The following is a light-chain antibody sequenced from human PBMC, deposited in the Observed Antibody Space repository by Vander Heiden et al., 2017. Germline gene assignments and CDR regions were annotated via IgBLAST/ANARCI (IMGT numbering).Light chain of an antibody. CDR2: KAS. Sequence: DVQMTQSPSTLSASVGDRVTITCRASQNINDWLAWYQQRPGKAPKLLIYKASSLESGVPSRFSGGGFGTEFTLTISSLQPDDFAIYYCQQYNNYMYTFGQGTKMEIK. J-gene: IGKJ2*01. CDR3: QQYNNYMYT. V-gene: IGKV1-5*03. CDR1: QNINDW.